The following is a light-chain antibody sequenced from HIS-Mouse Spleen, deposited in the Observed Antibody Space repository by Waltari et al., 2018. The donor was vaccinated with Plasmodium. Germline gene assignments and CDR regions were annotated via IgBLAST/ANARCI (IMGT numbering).Light chain of an antibody. V-gene: IGLV3-10*01. CDR3: YSTDSSGNHRV. Sequence: SYELTQPPSVSVSPGQTARITCSGDALPKQYAYWYQQKSGQAPVLVVYEDSNRPAGIPVRFSGSSSGTMATLTISGAQVEDEADYYCYSTDSSGNHRVFGGGTKLTVL. CDR1: ALPKQY. CDR2: EDS. J-gene: IGLJ3*02.